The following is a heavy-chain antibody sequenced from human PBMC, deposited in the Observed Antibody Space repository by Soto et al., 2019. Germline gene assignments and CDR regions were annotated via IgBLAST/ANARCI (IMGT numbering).Heavy chain of an antibody. CDR1: GGSISSSSYY. V-gene: IGHV4-39*01. D-gene: IGHD6-6*01. J-gene: IGHJ4*02. CDR3: ARHDHSSSLYFDY. Sequence: SETLSLTCTVSGGSISSSSYYWGWIRQPPGKGLEWIGSIYYSGSTYYNPSLKSRVTISVDTSKNQFSLKLSSVTAADTAVYYCARHDHSSSLYFDYWGQGTLVTVSS. CDR2: IYYSGST.